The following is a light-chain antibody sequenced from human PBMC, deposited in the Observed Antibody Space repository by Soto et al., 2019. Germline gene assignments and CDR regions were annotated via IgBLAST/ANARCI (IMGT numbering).Light chain of an antibody. J-gene: IGLJ2*01. CDR1: KLGDKY. Sequence: SYELTQPPSVSVSPGQTASITCSGDKLGDKYACWYQQKPGQSPVLVIYRDSKRPSGIPERFSGSNSGNTATLTISGTQAMDEADYYCQAWDSSTGVFGGGTKVTVL. CDR3: QAWDSSTGV. CDR2: RDS. V-gene: IGLV3-1*01.